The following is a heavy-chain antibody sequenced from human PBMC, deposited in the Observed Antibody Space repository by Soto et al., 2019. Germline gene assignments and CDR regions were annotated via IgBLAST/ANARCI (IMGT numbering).Heavy chain of an antibody. CDR1: GFTFSSYG. Sequence: GVSLRLSCAASGFTFSSYGMHWVRQAPGKGLEWVAVISYDGSNKYYADSVKGRFTISRDNSKNTLYLQMNSLRAEDTAVYYCEKDREGAEADYWGQGTLVT. CDR2: ISYDGSNK. V-gene: IGHV3-30*18. CDR3: EKDREGAEADY. J-gene: IGHJ4*02. D-gene: IGHD3-10*01.